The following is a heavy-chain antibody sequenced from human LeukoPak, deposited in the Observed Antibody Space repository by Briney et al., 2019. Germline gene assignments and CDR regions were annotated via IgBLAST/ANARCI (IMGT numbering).Heavy chain of an antibody. Sequence: PSETLSLTCSVSGGSISPFYWSWIRQPPGKGLEWIGYIYTNGGTDYNPSLKSRLTISADMSKNQISLKLSSVTAADTAVYYCAKHRSGTFDPWGQGTLVTVSS. CDR2: IYTNGGT. CDR3: AKHRSGTFDP. CDR1: GGSISPFY. J-gene: IGHJ5*02. V-gene: IGHV4-4*09.